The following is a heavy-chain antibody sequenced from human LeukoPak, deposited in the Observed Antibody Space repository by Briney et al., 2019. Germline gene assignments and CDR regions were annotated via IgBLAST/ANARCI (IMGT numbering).Heavy chain of an antibody. CDR3: ARDLRLPGP. CDR2: INTSGST. V-gene: IGHV4-4*07. J-gene: IGHJ5*02. Sequence: SDTLSLTCTLSGGSISRYYWSWIRHPAGKGLELIGRINTSGSTNHNPALKSRVTMSVDTCKSQFSLKLTSVTAADTAVYYCARDLRLPGPWGQGALVTVSS. CDR1: GGSISRYY.